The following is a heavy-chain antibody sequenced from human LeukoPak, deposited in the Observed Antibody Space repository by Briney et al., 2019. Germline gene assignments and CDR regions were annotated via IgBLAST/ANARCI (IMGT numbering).Heavy chain of an antibody. Sequence: SETLSLTCTVSGGSISSYYWSWIRQPAGRGLEWIGRIYTSGSTNYNPSLKSRVTMSVDTSKNQFSLKLSSVTAADTVVYYCARDLTVTTSAFDIWGQGTMVTVSS. CDR3: ARDLTVTTSAFDI. V-gene: IGHV4-4*07. J-gene: IGHJ3*02. CDR2: IYTSGST. CDR1: GGSISSYY. D-gene: IGHD4-17*01.